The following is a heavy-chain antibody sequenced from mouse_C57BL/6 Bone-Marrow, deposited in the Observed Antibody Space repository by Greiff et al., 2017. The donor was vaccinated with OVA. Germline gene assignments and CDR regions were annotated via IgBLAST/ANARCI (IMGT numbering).Heavy chain of an antibody. CDR1: GYSFTGYF. CDR3: ARGDYDGRVWFAY. J-gene: IGHJ3*01. CDR2: INPYNGDT. Sequence: EVKLQESGPELVKPGDSVKISCKASGYSFTGYFMNWVMQSHGKSLEWIGRINPYNGDTFYNQKFKGKATLTVDKSSSTAHMELRSLTSEDSAVYYCARGDYDGRVWFAYWGQGTLVTVSA. D-gene: IGHD2-4*01. V-gene: IGHV1-20*01.